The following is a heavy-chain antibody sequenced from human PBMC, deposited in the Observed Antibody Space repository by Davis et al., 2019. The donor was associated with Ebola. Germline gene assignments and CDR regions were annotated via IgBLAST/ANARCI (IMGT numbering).Heavy chain of an antibody. J-gene: IGHJ4*02. V-gene: IGHV1-69*04. CDR1: GGTFSSYA. Sequence: AASVKVSCKASGGTFSSYAISWVRQAPGQGLEWMGRIIPILGIANYAQKFQGRVTITADKSTSTAYMELSSLRSEDTAVYYCARETTEYYYGSGSYSIDYWGQGTLVTVSS. CDR2: IIPILGIA. D-gene: IGHD3-10*01. CDR3: ARETTEYYYGSGSYSIDY.